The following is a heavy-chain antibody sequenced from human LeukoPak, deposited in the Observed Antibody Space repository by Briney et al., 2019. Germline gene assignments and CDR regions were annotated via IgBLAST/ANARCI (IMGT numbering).Heavy chain of an antibody. CDR2: ISGDGGMT. CDR1: GFTLDDYG. V-gene: IGHV3-43*02. CDR3: AKDAPYSSRVFDC. D-gene: IGHD3-22*01. Sequence: GGSLRLSCGGSGFTLDDYGMHLVRQRPGKGLEWVSLISGDGGMTHYADSVKGRFTISRDNGKNSLYLQMNSLRIEDSAFYYCAKDAPYSSRVFDCWGQGTLVTVSS. J-gene: IGHJ4*02.